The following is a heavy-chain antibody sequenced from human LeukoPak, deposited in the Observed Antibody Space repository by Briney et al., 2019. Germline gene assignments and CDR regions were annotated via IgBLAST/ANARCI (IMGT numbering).Heavy chain of an antibody. CDR2: IYYRGST. V-gene: IGHV4-59*01. CDR3: ARGGYTTGGYWYLDL. Sequence: SETLSLTCTVSGGSISTYYWSWIRQPPGKGLQWIGYIYYRGSTNYNPSLKSRVTISVDTSKNQFSLQLSSVTAADTVVYYCARGGYTTGGYWYLDLWGRGTLVTVSS. J-gene: IGHJ2*01. D-gene: IGHD4-17*01. CDR1: GGSISTYY.